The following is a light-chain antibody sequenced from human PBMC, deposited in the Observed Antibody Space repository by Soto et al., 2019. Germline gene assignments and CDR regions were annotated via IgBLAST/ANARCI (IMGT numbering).Light chain of an antibody. Sequence: QSVLTQPASVSGSPGQSITISCTGTSSVVGGYNYVSWYQQHPGKAPKLMIYDVSNRPSGVSNRFSGSKSGNTASLTISGLQAEDEADYYCSSYTSSSTPLFGGGTKLTVL. CDR1: SSVVGGYNY. V-gene: IGLV2-14*01. CDR2: DVS. J-gene: IGLJ2*01. CDR3: SSYTSSSTPL.